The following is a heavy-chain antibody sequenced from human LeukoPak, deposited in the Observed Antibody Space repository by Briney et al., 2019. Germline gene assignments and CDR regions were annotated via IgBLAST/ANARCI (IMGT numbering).Heavy chain of an antibody. CDR2: ISSASGSI. J-gene: IGHJ4*02. D-gene: IGHD3-9*01. CDR1: GFTFSSYS. CDR3: ARDSESWTETGPRFDY. Sequence: GGSLRLSCAASGFTFSSYSMNWVRQAPGKGLEWVSYISSASGSIYYADSVKGQFTISRDNAKNSLYLQMNSLRVEDTAVYYCARDSESWTETGPRFDYWGQGTLVTVSS. V-gene: IGHV3-48*04.